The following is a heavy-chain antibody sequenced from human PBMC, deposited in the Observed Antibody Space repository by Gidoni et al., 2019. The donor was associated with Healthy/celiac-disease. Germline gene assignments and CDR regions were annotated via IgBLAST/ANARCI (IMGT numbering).Heavy chain of an antibody. D-gene: IGHD2-2*01. J-gene: IGHJ4*02. CDR1: GFPFSSYS. CDR3: ARDCSSTSCYDY. CDR2: ISSSSSYI. V-gene: IGHV3-21*01. Sequence: EVQLVESGGGLVKPGGSLRLSCAASGFPFSSYSMNWVRQAPGKGLEWVSSISSSSSYIYYADSVKGRFTISRDNAKNSLYLQMNSLRAEDTAVYYCARDCSSTSCYDYWGQGTLVTVSS.